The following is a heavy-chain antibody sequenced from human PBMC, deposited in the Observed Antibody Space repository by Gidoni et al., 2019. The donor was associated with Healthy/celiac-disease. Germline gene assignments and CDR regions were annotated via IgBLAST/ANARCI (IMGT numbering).Heavy chain of an antibody. D-gene: IGHD5-12*01. CDR3: ARIRGVDGYNYVPYYFDY. J-gene: IGHJ4*02. V-gene: IGHV2-70*15. Sequence: QFTLRESGPALVKPTQTLTLSCTFSGFSLSTIGMCVSWIRQPPGKALEWIARIDWDDDKYYSTSLKTRLTISKDTSKNQVVLTLTNMDPVDTATYYCARIRGVDGYNYVPYYFDYWGQGTLVTVSS. CDR2: IDWDDDK. CDR1: GFSLSTIGMC.